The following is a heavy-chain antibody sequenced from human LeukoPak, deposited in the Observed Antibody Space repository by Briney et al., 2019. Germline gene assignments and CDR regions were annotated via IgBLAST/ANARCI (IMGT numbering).Heavy chain of an antibody. CDR2: ISSDGGST. CDR1: GIIFRNYA. V-gene: IGHV3-64*01. CDR3: ARGRQGAKTRYFDL. J-gene: IGHJ2*01. Sequence: PGGSLRLSCAASGIIFRNYAMHWLRQGPGKGLECISTISSDGGSTYYANSVKGRFTISRDNSKNTLYLQMGSLRAEDMAVYYCARGRQGAKTRYFDLWGRGTRVTVSS. D-gene: IGHD1-26*01.